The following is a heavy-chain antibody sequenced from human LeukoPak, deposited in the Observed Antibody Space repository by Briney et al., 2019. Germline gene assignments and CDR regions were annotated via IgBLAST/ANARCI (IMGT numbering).Heavy chain of an antibody. CDR1: GFTFNNYA. Sequence: PGGSPRLSCAASGFTFNNYAMNWVRQAPGKGLQWVSAVSGDGHRTFYADSVKGRFTIFRDNSMNTLSLQMNSLRVEDTAVYYCAKEQDNLLLLSHFDSWGQGILVTVSA. CDR2: VSGDGHRT. CDR3: AKEQDNLLLLSHFDS. J-gene: IGHJ4*02. V-gene: IGHV3-23*01. D-gene: IGHD1-14*01.